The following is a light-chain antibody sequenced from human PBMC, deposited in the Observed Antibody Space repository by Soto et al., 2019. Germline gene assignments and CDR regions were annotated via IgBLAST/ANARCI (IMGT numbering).Light chain of an antibody. J-gene: IGKJ4*01. CDR2: GAS. V-gene: IGKV3-15*01. Sequence: EIVMTQSPATLSVSPGERATLTCRASQSVSGNLAWYQQKPGQAPRLLIYGASTRATGIPARFSGSGSGTEFTLTISSLQSEDLTVYYCQQYNSWPPLAFGGGTKVEIK. CDR3: QQYNSWPPLA. CDR1: QSVSGN.